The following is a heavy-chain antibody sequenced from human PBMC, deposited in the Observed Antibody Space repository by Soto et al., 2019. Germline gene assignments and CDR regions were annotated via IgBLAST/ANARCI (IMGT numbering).Heavy chain of an antibody. V-gene: IGHV5-51*01. CDR2: IYPGDSDT. CDR3: ARRSSGHFIMHV. Sequence: ESLKISCKASGYSSTTYWIGWVRKMPGKGLEWMGIIYPGDSDTSYSPSFQGQVTISADKTITTAYLQWSSLKASNSAMYYRARRSSGHFIMHVWGQGTTVTVSS. D-gene: IGHD6-25*01. CDR1: GYSSTTYW. J-gene: IGHJ6*02.